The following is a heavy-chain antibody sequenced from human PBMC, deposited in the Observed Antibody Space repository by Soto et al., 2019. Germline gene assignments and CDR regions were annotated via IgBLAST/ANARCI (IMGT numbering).Heavy chain of an antibody. D-gene: IGHD3-10*01. J-gene: IGHJ4*02. V-gene: IGHV1-18*01. CDR2: ISAYNGNT. CDR1: GYTFTSYG. CDR3: ARDQSDYYGSGSYYIFDY. Sequence: GASVKVSCKASGYTFTSYGISWVRQAPGQGLEWMGWISAYNGNTNHAQKIQGRVTMTTDTSTSTAYMELRSLRSDDTALYYCARDQSDYYGSGSYYIFDYWGQGTLVTVSS.